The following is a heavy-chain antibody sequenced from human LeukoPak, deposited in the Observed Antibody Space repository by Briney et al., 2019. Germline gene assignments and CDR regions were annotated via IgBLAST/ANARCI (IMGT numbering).Heavy chain of an antibody. CDR3: ARSRAFNSGAFDP. Sequence: SETLSLTCTVSGAPVSSASYWSWIRQPPGKGVEWIAHIYNGVNTNYNPSLKSRVTISVDTSKNQFSLRLNSVTAADTAVYYCARSRAFNSGAFDPWGQGSLVTVSS. CDR2: IYNGVNT. V-gene: IGHV4-61*01. J-gene: IGHJ5*02. CDR1: GAPVSSASY. D-gene: IGHD1-26*01.